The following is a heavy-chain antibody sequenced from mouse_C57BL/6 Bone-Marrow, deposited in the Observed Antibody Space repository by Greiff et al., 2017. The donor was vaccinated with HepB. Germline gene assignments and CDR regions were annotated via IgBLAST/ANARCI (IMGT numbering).Heavy chain of an antibody. CDR3: ASAVDYDYPWFAY. V-gene: IGHV5-6*01. Sequence: EVQLVESGGDLVKPGGSLKLSCAASGFTFSSYGMSWVRQTPDKRLEWVATISSGGSYTYYPDRVKGRFTLSRDNAKNTRYLQMGSLKSEDTAMYYCASAVDYDYPWFAYWGQGTLVTVSA. CDR1: GFTFSSYG. CDR2: ISSGGSYT. D-gene: IGHD2-4*01. J-gene: IGHJ3*01.